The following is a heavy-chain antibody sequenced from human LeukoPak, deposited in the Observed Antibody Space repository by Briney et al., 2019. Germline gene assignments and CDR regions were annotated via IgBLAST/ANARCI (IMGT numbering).Heavy chain of an antibody. V-gene: IGHV3-48*03. CDR2: ISGSGDTI. J-gene: IGHJ4*02. D-gene: IGHD3-16*01. CDR1: GFTFSAYE. CDR3: VSDYGGLLDH. Sequence: GGSLRLSCAASGFTFSAYEMNWVRQAPGKGLEWLSYISGSGDTIYYAESVKGRFTISRDNAKNSLYLQMNSLRAEDTAFYYCVSDYGGLLDHWGQGTLVTVSS.